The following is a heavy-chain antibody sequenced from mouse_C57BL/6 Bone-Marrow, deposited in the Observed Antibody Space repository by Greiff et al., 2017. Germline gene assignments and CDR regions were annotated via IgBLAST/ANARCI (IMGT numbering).Heavy chain of an antibody. CDR2: INPGSGGT. D-gene: IGHD1-1*01. CDR1: GYAFTNYL. J-gene: IGHJ4*01. CDR3: ARSGITTVPLYYAMDY. Sequence: QVQLQQSGAELVRPGTSVKVSCKASGYAFTNYLIEWVKQRPGQGLEWIGVINPGSGGTNYNEKFKGKATLTADKSSSTAYMQLSSLTSEDSAVYFCARSGITTVPLYYAMDYWGQGTSVTVSS. V-gene: IGHV1-54*01.